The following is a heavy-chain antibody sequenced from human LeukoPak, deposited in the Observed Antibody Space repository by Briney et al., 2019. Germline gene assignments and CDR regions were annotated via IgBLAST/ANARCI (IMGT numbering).Heavy chain of an antibody. V-gene: IGHV3-66*01. CDR3: ASFSAAAGRAGY. D-gene: IGHD6-13*01. Sequence: GGSLRLSCAASGFTVGSNYMSWVRQAPGKGPEWVSVIYSGGSTYYADSVKGRFTISRDNSKNTLYLQMNSLRAEDTAEYYCASFSAAAGRAGYWGQGTLVTVSS. CDR1: GFTVGSNY. J-gene: IGHJ4*02. CDR2: IYSGGST.